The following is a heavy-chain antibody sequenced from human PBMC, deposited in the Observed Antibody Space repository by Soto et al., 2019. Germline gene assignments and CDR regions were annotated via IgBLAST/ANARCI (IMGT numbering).Heavy chain of an antibody. CDR3: TRAEFYGSGNADC. Sequence: GGSLRLSCEGFGFIFSDFDMNWVRQAPGKGLEWVSYISSSSRTIYYADSVKGRFTISRDNAKNSLFLQMNSLRHEDTALYYCTRAEFYGSGNADCWGLGVLVTVSS. CDR2: ISSSSRTI. CDR1: GFIFSDFD. V-gene: IGHV3-48*02. J-gene: IGHJ4*01. D-gene: IGHD3-10*01.